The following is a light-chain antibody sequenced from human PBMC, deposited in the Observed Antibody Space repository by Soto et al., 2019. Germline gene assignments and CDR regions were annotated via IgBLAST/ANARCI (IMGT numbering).Light chain of an antibody. CDR2: DAS. J-gene: IGKJ1*01. V-gene: IGKV3D-20*01. CDR1: QSISSSY. CDR3: QQYGSSPQT. Sequence: EIVLTQSPATLSLSPGERATLSCGASQSISSSYLAWYQQKPGLAPRLLIYDASSRAAGIPERFSGSGSGTDFTLTISRLEPEDFAVYSCQQYGSSPQTFGQGTKLEIK.